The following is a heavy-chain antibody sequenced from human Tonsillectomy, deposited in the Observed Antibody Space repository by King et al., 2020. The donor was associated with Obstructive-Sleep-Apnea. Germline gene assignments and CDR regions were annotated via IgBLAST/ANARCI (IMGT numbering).Heavy chain of an antibody. CDR3: TTSPGFYDSSPFDY. V-gene: IGHV3-15*04. Sequence: VQLVESGGGLVKPGGSLRLSCAASGIRFNKAWMNWVRQAPGKGLEVGGRIESKSDGGATDYAAPVKGSFTITKDDSKNTLYLQMNSLKTEDTAVYYCTTSPGFYDSSPFDYWGQGTLVTVSS. CDR2: IESKSDGGAT. D-gene: IGHD3-22*01. J-gene: IGHJ4*02. CDR1: GIRFNKAW.